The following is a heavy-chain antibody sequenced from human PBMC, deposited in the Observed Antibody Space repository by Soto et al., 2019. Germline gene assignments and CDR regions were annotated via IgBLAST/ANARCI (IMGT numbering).Heavy chain of an antibody. J-gene: IGHJ4*02. CDR2: ITGSGGST. CDR3: AKDPAQIRTFDY. CDR1: GFTFINYA. D-gene: IGHD4-17*01. V-gene: IGHV3-23*01. Sequence: GGSLRLSCAASGFTFINYAMSWVRQAPGKGLEWVSSITGSGGSTYYADSVKGRFTISRDNSKNTLYLQMNSLRAEDTAVYYCAKDPAQIRTFDYWGQGTLVTVSS.